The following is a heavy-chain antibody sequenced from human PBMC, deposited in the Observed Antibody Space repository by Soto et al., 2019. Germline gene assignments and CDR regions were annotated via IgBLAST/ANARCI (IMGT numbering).Heavy chain of an antibody. CDR1: GLSLGTGGAG. CDR3: ADTDVDDYVWRSNNDYFDV. CDR2: IYVDDGA. V-gene: IGHV2-5*02. Sequence: TLVNPTQTLTLTCKFSGLSLGTGGAGEGSIGQPAEKALEWLALIYVDDGARYTPCLQTRLTITKDTSKNNVALTMTNMYPVNTATYSSADTDVDDYVWRSNNDYFDVWGQGTMVTVSS. D-gene: IGHD3-16*01. J-gene: IGHJ3*01.